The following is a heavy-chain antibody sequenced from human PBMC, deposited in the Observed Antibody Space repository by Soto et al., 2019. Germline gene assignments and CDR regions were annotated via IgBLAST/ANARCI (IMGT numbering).Heavy chain of an antibody. CDR2: IYTSGST. CDR3: ARDLSEWSSSWNYFDY. V-gene: IGHV4-4*07. J-gene: IGHJ4*02. D-gene: IGHD6-13*01. Sequence: PSATLPLTCTVVGCSISIHYWSWLRQTAGKGLEWIGRIYTSGSTNYNPSLKSRVTMSVDTSKNQFSLKLSSVTAADTAVYYCARDLSEWSSSWNYFDYWGQGTLVTVSS. CDR1: GCSISIHY.